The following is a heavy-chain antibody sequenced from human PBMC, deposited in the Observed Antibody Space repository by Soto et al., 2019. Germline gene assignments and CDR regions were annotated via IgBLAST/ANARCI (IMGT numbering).Heavy chain of an antibody. V-gene: IGHV4-34*01. D-gene: IGHD3-3*01. CDR1: GGSFSGYY. J-gene: IGHJ4*02. CDR2: INHSGST. Sequence: PSETLSLTCAVYGGSFSGYYWSWIRQPPGKGLEWIGEINHSGSTNYNPSLKSRVTISVDTSKNQFSLKLSSVTAADTAVYYCAREERLNYDFWTGYYADFDYWGQGTLVTVSS. CDR3: AREERLNYDFWTGYYADFDY.